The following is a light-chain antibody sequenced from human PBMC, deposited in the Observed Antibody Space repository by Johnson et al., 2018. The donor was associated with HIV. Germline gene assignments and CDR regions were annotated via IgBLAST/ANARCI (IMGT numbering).Light chain of an antibody. J-gene: IGLJ1*01. CDR2: ENT. CDR1: SSNIGDNY. V-gene: IGLV1-51*02. Sequence: QSVLTQPPSVSAAPGQKVTISCSGSSSNIGDNYVSWYQQLPGTAPKLLIYENTKRPSGIPDRFSGSKSGTSATLGITGLQTGDEADYYCGTGDRSLSVGGDFGTGTKVTVL. CDR3: GTGDRSLSVGGD.